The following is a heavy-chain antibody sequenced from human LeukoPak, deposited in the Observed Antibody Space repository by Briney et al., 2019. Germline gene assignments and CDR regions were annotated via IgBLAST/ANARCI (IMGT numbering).Heavy chain of an antibody. Sequence: ASVKVSCKAYGDIFSMYGISWVRQAPGQGLEWMGRITAYNGNTNYAQKFQGRVTMTTDTSTSTAYMEVRSLTSDDTAVYYCARLGGGYYYKFDYWGQGTLVTVSS. CDR1: GDIFSMYG. V-gene: IGHV1-18*01. D-gene: IGHD3-22*01. J-gene: IGHJ4*02. CDR2: ITAYNGNT. CDR3: ARLGGGYYYKFDY.